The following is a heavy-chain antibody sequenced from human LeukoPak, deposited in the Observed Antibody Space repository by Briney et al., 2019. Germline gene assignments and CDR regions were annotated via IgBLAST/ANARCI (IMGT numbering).Heavy chain of an antibody. D-gene: IGHD5-12*01. J-gene: IGHJ4*02. V-gene: IGHV3-48*04. CDR2: ISSSSSTI. CDR1: GFTFSSYS. Sequence: GGSLRLSCAASGFTFSSYSMNWVRQAPGKGLEWVSYISSSSSTIYYADSVKGRFTISRDNAKNSLYLQMNSLRAEDTAVYYCARVKGPYSGLRWGQGTLVTVSS. CDR3: ARVKGPYSGLR.